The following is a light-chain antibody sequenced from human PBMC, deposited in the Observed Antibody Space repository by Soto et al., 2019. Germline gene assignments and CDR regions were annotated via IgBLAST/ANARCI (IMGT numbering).Light chain of an antibody. V-gene: IGKV3-20*01. CDR3: QQYGSSPLT. Sequence: EIVLTQSPGTLSLSPGQRATLSCRASQSVSTNYLVWYQQKPGQAPRLLIYDASNRATGIPDRFSGSGSGTDFTLTISRLEPEDFAVYYCQQYGSSPLTFGVGTKVEIK. J-gene: IGKJ4*01. CDR2: DAS. CDR1: QSVSTNY.